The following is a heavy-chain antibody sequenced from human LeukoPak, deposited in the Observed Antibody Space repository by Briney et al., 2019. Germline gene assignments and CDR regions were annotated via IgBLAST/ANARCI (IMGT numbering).Heavy chain of an antibody. CDR1: GGSISSGGYY. J-gene: IGHJ5*02. D-gene: IGHD2-8*01. CDR2: IYYSGST. CDR3: ARVPQDKGLIDP. Sequence: PSETLSLTCTVSGGSISSGGYYWSWIRQHPGKGLEWIGYIYYSGSTNYNPSLKSRVTISVDTSKNQFSLKLSSVTAADTAVYYCARVPQDKGLIDPWGQGTLVTVSS. V-gene: IGHV4-61*08.